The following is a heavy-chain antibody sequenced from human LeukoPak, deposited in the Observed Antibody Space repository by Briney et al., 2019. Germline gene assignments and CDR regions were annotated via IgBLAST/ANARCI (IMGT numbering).Heavy chain of an antibody. CDR1: GFTFSSYW. V-gene: IGHV3-7*01. J-gene: IGHJ4*02. CDR3: ASTGARIQLWSPFDY. Sequence: GGSLRLSCAASGFTFSSYWMSLVRQAPGKGLEWVANIKQDGSEKYYVDSVKGRFTISRDNAKNSLYLQMNSLRAEDTAVYYCASTGARIQLWSPFDYWGQGTLVTVSS. D-gene: IGHD5-18*01. CDR2: IKQDGSEK.